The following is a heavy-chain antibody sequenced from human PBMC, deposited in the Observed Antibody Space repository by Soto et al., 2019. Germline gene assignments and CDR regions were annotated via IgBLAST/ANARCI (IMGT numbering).Heavy chain of an antibody. CDR1: GGPISSYY. V-gene: IGHV4-59*01. CDR2: IYYSGST. CDR3: ARGSSGWPPRLDY. Sequence: QVQLQESGPGLVKPSETLSLNCTVSGGPISSYYWSWIRQSPGKGLEWIGYIYYSGSTNYNPSLKSRVTRAVDTLKNQCSLELSSVTAADTAVYYCARGSSGWPPRLDYWGQGTLVTVSS. D-gene: IGHD6-19*01. J-gene: IGHJ4*02.